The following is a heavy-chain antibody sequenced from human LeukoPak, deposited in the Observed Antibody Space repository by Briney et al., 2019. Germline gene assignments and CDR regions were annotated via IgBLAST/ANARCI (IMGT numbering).Heavy chain of an antibody. CDR2: IIPIFGTA. V-gene: IGHV1-69*05. CDR1: GGTFSSYA. D-gene: IGHD5-18*01. CDR3: ARESDVDTAMVWGYYFDY. Sequence: SVKVSCKASGGTFSSYAISWVRQAPGRGLEWIGRIIPIFGTANYAQKSQGRVTITTDESTSTAYMELSSLRSEDTAVYYCARESDVDTAMVWGYYFDYWGQGTLVTVSS. J-gene: IGHJ4*02.